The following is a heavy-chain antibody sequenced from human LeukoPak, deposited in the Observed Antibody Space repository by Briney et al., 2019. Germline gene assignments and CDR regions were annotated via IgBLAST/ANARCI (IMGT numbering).Heavy chain of an antibody. CDR2: TRNKANSYTT. Sequence: GGSLRLSCAASGFTFSDHYMDWVRQAPGKGLEWVGRTRNKANSYTTEYAASVKGRFTISRDDSKNTAYLQMNSLKTEDTAVYYCTSPYDFWTYYMDVWGKGTTVTVSS. D-gene: IGHD3-3*01. V-gene: IGHV3-72*01. CDR3: TSPYDFWTYYMDV. J-gene: IGHJ6*03. CDR1: GFTFSDHY.